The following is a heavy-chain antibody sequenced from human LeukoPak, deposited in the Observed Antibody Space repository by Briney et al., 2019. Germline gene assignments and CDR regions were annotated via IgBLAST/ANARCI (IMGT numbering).Heavy chain of an antibody. V-gene: IGHV3-7*01. J-gene: IGHJ4*02. D-gene: IGHD5-24*01. Sequence: GESLRLCCAASGFTFANYWMSWVRQAPGKGLEWVANIKQDGSEKKYVDYVKGRFTVSRENAKNSLSLEISSLRAEDTAVYYCARDGRDGQNDFWGQGTLATVSS. CDR3: ARDGRDGQNDF. CDR2: IKQDGSEK. CDR1: GFTFANYW.